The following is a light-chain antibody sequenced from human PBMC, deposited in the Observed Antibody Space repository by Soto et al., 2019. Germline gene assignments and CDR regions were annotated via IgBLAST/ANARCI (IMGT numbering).Light chain of an antibody. V-gene: IGLV4-69*01. CDR1: GGPSGFA. CDR3: QPWASGIRV. J-gene: IGLJ3*02. CDR2: LNSDVRH. Sequence: QSVLTQSPSASASLGASVKLTCTLSGGPSGFAIAWHQQQPERGPRFLMKLNSDVRHNKGNGIPDLFSGSSSGAERYLTISSLQSEDEADYYCQPWASGIRVFCGGSRLTVL.